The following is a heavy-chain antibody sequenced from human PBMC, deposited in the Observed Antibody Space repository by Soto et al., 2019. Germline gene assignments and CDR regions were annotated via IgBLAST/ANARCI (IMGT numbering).Heavy chain of an antibody. CDR1: GGSFSGYY. J-gene: IGHJ5*02. V-gene: IGHV4-34*01. CDR3: ARDKSTVTTPVGSPGYHKNVNWFDP. D-gene: IGHD4-17*01. CDR2: INHSGST. Sequence: SETLSLTCAVYGGSFSGYYWSWIRQPPGKGLEWIGEINHSGSTNYNPSLKSRVTISVDTSKNQFSLKLSSVTAADTAVYYCARDKSTVTTPVGSPGYHKNVNWFDPWGQGTLVTVSS.